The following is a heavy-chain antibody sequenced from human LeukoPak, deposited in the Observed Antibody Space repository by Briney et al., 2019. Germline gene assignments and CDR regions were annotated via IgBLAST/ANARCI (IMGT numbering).Heavy chain of an antibody. CDR3: ARLLTYYYDSSGYKRWAYYLDY. CDR1: GGSISSYY. CDR2: IYYSGST. Sequence: SETLSLTCTVSGGSISSYYWSWIRQPPGKGLEWIGYIYYSGSTYYNPSLKSRVTISVDTSKNQFSLKLSSVTAADTAVYYCARLLTYYYDSSGYKRWAYYLDYWGQGTLVTVSS. V-gene: IGHV4-59*08. D-gene: IGHD3-22*01. J-gene: IGHJ4*02.